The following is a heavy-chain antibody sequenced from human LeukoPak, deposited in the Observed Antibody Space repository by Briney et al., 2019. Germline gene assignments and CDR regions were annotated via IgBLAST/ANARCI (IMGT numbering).Heavy chain of an antibody. CDR1: GFTFSSYA. D-gene: IGHD5-12*01. CDR2: ISGSGGST. Sequence: PGGSLRPSCAASGFTFSSYAMSWVRQAPGKGLEWVSAISGSGGSTYYADSVKGRFTISRDNSKNTLYLQMNSLGAEDTAVYYCANRGLRGVYWGQGTLVTVSS. J-gene: IGHJ4*02. V-gene: IGHV3-23*01. CDR3: ANRGLRGVY.